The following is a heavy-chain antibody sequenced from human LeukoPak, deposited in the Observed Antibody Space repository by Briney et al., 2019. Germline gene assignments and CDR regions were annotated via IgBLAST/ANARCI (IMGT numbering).Heavy chain of an antibody. Sequence: SETLSLICNVSGDSVISGYWSWIRQSPGKGVEWIGFIQDSGITDYNPSLKSRLYMSVDISKNQFSLNLRSVTAADTAVYYCAGRGHRYSRDWGQGILVTISS. D-gene: IGHD2-15*01. CDR3: AGRGHRYSRD. V-gene: IGHV4-4*09. CDR2: IQDSGIT. J-gene: IGHJ1*01. CDR1: GDSVISGY.